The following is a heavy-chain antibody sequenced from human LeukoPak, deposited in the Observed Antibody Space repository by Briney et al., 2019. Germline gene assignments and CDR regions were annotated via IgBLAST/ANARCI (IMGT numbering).Heavy chain of an antibody. J-gene: IGHJ3*02. V-gene: IGHV1-18*01. CDR3: ARDPCTGGSCHDAFDM. CDR1: GYTFIRYG. Sequence: ASVKVSCRASGYTFIRYGISWVRQAPGQGLEWMGWISPYNGNTNYAQRLQGRVTMTTDTSTGTAYMELRSLRSDDTAVYYCARDPCTGGSCHDAFDMWGQGTMVTVSS. CDR2: ISPYNGNT. D-gene: IGHD2-15*01.